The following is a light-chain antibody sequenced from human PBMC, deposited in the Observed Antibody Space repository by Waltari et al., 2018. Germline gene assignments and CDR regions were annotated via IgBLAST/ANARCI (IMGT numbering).Light chain of an antibody. CDR2: DVT. CDR1: SIDVGGNTH. J-gene: IGLJ1*01. V-gene: IGLV2-14*01. CDR3: SSYRTSSTFV. Sequence: QSALTQPASVSGSPGQSITISCTGTSIDVGGNTHSPWYQQTPGKAPKLLIYDVTKRPLGVSNRYSGSKSGNTASLTISGLQAEDEAVYYCSSYRTSSTFVFGPGTKVTVL.